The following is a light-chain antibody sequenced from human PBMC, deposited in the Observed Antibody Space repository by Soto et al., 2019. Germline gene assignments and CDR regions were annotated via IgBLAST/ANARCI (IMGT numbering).Light chain of an antibody. V-gene: IGKV3-20*01. Sequence: EIVLTQSPVTLSLSPGERGTLSCRASQSVGTSLAWYQQKPGQAPRLLIYGASNRATGIPDRFSGSGSGTDFTLTISKLEPEDFAVYNCQQYGGSPRTFGQGTKVDIK. CDR2: GAS. CDR3: QQYGGSPRT. CDR1: QSVGTS. J-gene: IGKJ1*01.